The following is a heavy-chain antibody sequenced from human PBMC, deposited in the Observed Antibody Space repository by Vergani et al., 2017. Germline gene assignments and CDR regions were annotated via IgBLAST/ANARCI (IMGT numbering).Heavy chain of an antibody. D-gene: IGHD3-3*01. V-gene: IGHV4-31*03. Sequence: QVQLQESGPGLVKPSQTLSLTCTVSGGSISSGGYYWSWIRQHPGKGLEWIGYIYYSGSTYYNPSLKSRFTISVDTSKNQFSLKLSSVTAADTAVYYCASSRKGTIFGVVIPPYYYGMDVWGQGTTVTVSS. J-gene: IGHJ6*02. CDR2: IYYSGST. CDR1: GGSISSGGYY. CDR3: ASSRKGTIFGVVIPPYYYGMDV.